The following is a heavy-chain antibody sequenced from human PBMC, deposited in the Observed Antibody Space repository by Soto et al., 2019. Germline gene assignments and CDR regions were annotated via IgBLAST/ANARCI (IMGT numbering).Heavy chain of an antibody. CDR3: GRGRSSGWCLGNWFDP. CDR2: INHSGST. V-gene: IGHV4-34*01. D-gene: IGHD6-19*01. J-gene: IGHJ5*02. CDR1: GGSFSGYY. Sequence: QVQLQQWGAGLLKPSETLSLTCAVYGGSFSGYYWSWIRQPPGQGLEWIGEINHSGSTNYNPSLKSLVTISVDTSKNQFALQLSAVTAADAAVYYCGRGRSSGWCLGNWFDPWGQGTLVTVSS.